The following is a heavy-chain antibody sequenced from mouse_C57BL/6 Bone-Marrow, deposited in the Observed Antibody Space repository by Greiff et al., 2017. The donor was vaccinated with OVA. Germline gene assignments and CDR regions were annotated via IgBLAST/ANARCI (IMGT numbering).Heavy chain of an antibody. CDR1: GYTFTSYW. CDR3: ASDGYDFDY. J-gene: IGHJ2*01. D-gene: IGHD2-3*01. Sequence: QVQLQQPGAELVRPGTSVKLSCKASGYTFTSYWMHWVKQRPGQGLEWIGVIDPSDSYTNYNQKFKGKATLTVDTSSSTAYMQLSSLTSEDSAVYYCASDGYDFDYWGQGTTLTVSS. CDR2: IDPSDSYT. V-gene: IGHV1-59*01.